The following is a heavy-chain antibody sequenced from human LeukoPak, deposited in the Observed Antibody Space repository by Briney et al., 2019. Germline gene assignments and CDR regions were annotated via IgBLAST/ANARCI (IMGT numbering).Heavy chain of an antibody. CDR2: IKHSGST. Sequence: SETLSLTCAVYGGSFSGYYWSWIRQPPGKGLEWIGEIKHSGSTNYNPSLKSRVTISVDTSKNQFSLKLSSVTAADTAVYYCARVLHDFWSGYYHDYWGQGTLVTVSS. CDR1: GGSFSGYY. J-gene: IGHJ4*02. V-gene: IGHV4-34*01. CDR3: ARVLHDFWSGYYHDY. D-gene: IGHD3-3*01.